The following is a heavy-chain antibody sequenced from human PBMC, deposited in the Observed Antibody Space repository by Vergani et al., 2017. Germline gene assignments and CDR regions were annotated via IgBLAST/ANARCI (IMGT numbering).Heavy chain of an antibody. CDR2: INPTSGGT. Sequence: QVQLVQSGPEVKKPGASVKVSCRASGYTFTDYYMHRVRQAPGQGLEWMGRINPTSGGTNYAQKFQAWVTMTRDTSISTAYRDLSRLTSXDTAVYYCARGPAGSGWPAPDYWGQGTLVTVSS. J-gene: IGHJ4*02. D-gene: IGHD6-19*01. CDR1: GYTFTDYY. CDR3: ARGPAGSGWPAPDY. V-gene: IGHV1-2*04.